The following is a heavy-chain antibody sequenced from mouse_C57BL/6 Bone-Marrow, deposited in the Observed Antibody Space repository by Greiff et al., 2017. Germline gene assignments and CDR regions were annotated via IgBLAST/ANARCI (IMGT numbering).Heavy chain of an antibody. CDR1: GYTFTGYW. V-gene: IGHV1-9*01. D-gene: IGHD2-3*01. CDR3: ASSFDGYFLDF. CDR2: ILPGSGST. Sequence: VPLQQSGAELVKPGASVKLSCKAPGYTFTGYWIEWVKQRPGHGLEWIGEILPGSGSTNYNEKVKGKATFTTDTASNTAYMQLSSLTNEDSAIYYCASSFDGYFLDFCGQGTTLTVSS. J-gene: IGHJ2*01.